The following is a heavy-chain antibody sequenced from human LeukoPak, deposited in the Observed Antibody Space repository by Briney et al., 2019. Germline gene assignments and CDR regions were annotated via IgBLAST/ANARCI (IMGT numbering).Heavy chain of an antibody. CDR2: IWYDGSNK. CDR1: GFTFSSYG. V-gene: IGHV3-33*06. Sequence: GGSLRLSCAASGFTFSSYGMHWVRQAPGKGLEWVAVIWYDGSNKYYADSVKGRFTISRDNSKNTLYLQMNSLRAEDTAVYYCAKETGVTAMASFDYWGQGTLVTVSS. CDR3: AKETGVTAMASFDY. D-gene: IGHD5-18*01. J-gene: IGHJ4*02.